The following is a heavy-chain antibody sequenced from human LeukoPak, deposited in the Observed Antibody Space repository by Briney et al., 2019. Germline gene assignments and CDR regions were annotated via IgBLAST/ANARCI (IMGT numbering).Heavy chain of an antibody. CDR3: ARHTDYALRPGGYYYLMDV. Sequence: PSETLSLTCTVSGGSISSYYWSWIRQPPGKGLEWIGYIYYSGSTNYNPSLKSRVTISVDTSKNQFSLKLSSVAAADTAVYYCARHTDYALRPGGYYYLMDVWGQGTTVTVSS. CDR1: GGSISSYY. J-gene: IGHJ6*02. D-gene: IGHD4-17*01. V-gene: IGHV4-59*08. CDR2: IYYSGST.